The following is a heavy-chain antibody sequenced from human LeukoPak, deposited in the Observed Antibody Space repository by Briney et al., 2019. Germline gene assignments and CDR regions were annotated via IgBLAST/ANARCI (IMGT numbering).Heavy chain of an antibody. D-gene: IGHD2-15*01. J-gene: IGHJ4*02. Sequence: GRSLRLSCAASGFTFSSYAMHWVRQAPGKGLEWVAVISYDGSNKYYADSVKGRFTISRDNSKNTLYLQMNSLRAEDTAVYYCARGGLAAFDYWGQGTLVTVYS. CDR3: ARGGLAAFDY. V-gene: IGHV3-30*04. CDR1: GFTFSSYA. CDR2: ISYDGSNK.